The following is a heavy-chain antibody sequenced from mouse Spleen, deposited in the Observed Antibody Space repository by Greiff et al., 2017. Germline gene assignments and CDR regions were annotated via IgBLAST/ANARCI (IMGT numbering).Heavy chain of an antibody. CDR3: ARSYYSTPFDYFDY. CDR1: GYSFTGYY. J-gene: IGHJ2*01. V-gene: IGHV1-42*01. CDR2: INPSTGGT. D-gene: IGHD2-5*01. Sequence: VQLKQSGPELVKPGASVKISCKASGYSFTGYYMNWVKQSPEKSLEWIGEINPSTGGTTYNQKFKAKATLTVDKSSSTAYMQLKSLTSEDSAVYYCARSYYSTPFDYFDYWGQGTTLTVSS.